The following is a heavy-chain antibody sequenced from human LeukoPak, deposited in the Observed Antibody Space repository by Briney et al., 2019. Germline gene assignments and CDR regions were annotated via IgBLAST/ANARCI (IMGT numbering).Heavy chain of an antibody. CDR3: ATTLYSGIYGDAFDI. J-gene: IGHJ3*02. CDR2: MYPGDSET. V-gene: IGHV5-51*03. D-gene: IGHD1-26*01. CDR1: GYFFTSYW. Sequence: GESLKISCQGSGYFFTSYWIGWVRQMPGKGLEWMGIMYPGDSETRYSPSFQSQVTISADNSISTAYLQWSSLKASDTAIYYCATTLYSGIYGDAFDIWGQGTMVTVSS.